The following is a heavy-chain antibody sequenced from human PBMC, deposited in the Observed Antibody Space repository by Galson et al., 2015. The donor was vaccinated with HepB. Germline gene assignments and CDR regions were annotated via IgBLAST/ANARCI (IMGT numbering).Heavy chain of an antibody. CDR2: INPSGGST. CDR3: ARDTAYGDYELYYYYGMDV. Sequence: SVKVSCKASGYTFTSYYMHWVRQAPGQGLEWMGIINPSGGSTSYAQKFQGRVTMTRDTSTSTVYMELSSLRSEDTAVYYCARDTAYGDYELYYYYGMDVWGQGTTVTVSS. D-gene: IGHD4-17*01. V-gene: IGHV1-46*01. CDR1: GYTFTSYY. J-gene: IGHJ6*02.